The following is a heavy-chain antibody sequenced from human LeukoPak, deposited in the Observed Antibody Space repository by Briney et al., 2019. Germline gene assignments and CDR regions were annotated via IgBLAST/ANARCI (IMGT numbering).Heavy chain of an antibody. D-gene: IGHD6-19*01. CDR1: GFTFGDYA. V-gene: IGHV3-49*03. CDR3: TRVGPVAHPFDY. CDR2: IRSKAYGGTT. J-gene: IGHJ4*02. Sequence: SLRLSCTASGFTFGDYAMSWFRQATGKGLEWEGFIRSKAYGGTTEYAASVKGRFTISRDDSKSIAYLQMNSLKTEDTAVSYCTRVGPVAHPFDYWGQGTLVTVS.